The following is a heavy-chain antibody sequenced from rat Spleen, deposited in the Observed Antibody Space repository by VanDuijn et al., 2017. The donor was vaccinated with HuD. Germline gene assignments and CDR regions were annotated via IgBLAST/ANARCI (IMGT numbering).Heavy chain of an antibody. J-gene: IGHJ2*01. CDR2: ISYGDSSGHSGT. CDR3: ARRHYGYTDYFDY. D-gene: IGHD1-9*01. CDR1: GFTFSDYG. Sequence: EVQLVESGGGLVQPGRSMRLSCVASGFTFSDYGMAWVRQAPTKGLEWVATISYGDSSGHSGTYYRDSVRGRFTISRDDVKSTLSLQMDSLRSEDTATYYCARRHYGYTDYFDYWGQGVMVTVSS. V-gene: IGHV5-29*01.